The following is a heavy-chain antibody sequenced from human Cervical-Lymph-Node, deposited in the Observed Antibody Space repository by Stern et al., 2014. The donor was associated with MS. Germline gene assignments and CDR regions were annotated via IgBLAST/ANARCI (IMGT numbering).Heavy chain of an antibody. Sequence: VQLVQSGPGLVKPSQTLSLTCTVSGGSISSSGYYWSWIRQPADKGLEWIGRIHDSGSTYYNPSLKSRVPLSMDTPTNQFSLKMPSVTAADTAVYYCATTRWDLFTWNWFDPWGQGTLVTVSS. V-gene: IGHV4-61*02. CDR1: GGSISSSGYY. D-gene: IGHD1-26*01. CDR2: IHDSGST. J-gene: IGHJ5*02. CDR3: ATTRWDLFTWNWFDP.